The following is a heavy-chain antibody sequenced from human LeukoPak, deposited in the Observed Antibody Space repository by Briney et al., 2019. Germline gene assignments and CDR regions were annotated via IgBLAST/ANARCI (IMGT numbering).Heavy chain of an antibody. CDR1: GFTFSSYS. CDR3: ARDRVVIPIGYFDL. D-gene: IGHD4-23*01. CDR2: ISSTSSSI. Sequence: QTGGSLRFSCAASGFTFSSYSMNWVRQAPGKGLEWVSHISSTSSSIYYADSVRGRFTISRDNAKNSLYLQMNSLRAEDTAVYYCARDRVVIPIGYFDLWGRGTLVTVSS. V-gene: IGHV3-48*04. J-gene: IGHJ2*01.